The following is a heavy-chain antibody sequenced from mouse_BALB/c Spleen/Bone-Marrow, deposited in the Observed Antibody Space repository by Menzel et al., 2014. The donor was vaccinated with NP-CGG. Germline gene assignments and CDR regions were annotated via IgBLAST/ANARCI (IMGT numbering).Heavy chain of an antibody. CDR2: IDPANGNT. D-gene: IGHD2-4*01. CDR3: AVYDYEGLSY. V-gene: IGHV14-3*02. Sequence: VQLQQSAAELVKPGASVKLSCTASGFNIKDTYMHWVKQRPEQGLEWIGRIDPANGNTKYDPKFQGKATITADTSSNTAYLQLSRLTSEDTAVYYCAVYDYEGLSYWGQGTLVTVSA. J-gene: IGHJ3*01. CDR1: GFNIKDTY.